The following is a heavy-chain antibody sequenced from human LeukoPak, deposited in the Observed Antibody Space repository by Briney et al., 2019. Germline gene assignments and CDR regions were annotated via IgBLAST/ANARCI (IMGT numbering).Heavy chain of an antibody. V-gene: IGHV3-30*18. CDR2: ISYDGSNK. D-gene: IGHD6-6*01. CDR1: GFTFRSYG. Sequence: GGSLRLSCAASGFTFRSYGMHWVRQAPGKGLEWVAVISYDGSNKHYADSVKGRFTISRDNSKNTLYLQMSSLRAEDTAVYYCAKAPGSSSSFSWFDPWGQGTLVTVPS. J-gene: IGHJ5*02. CDR3: AKAPGSSSSFSWFDP.